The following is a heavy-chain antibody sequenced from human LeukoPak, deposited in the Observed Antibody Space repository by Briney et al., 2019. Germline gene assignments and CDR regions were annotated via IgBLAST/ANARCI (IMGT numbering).Heavy chain of an antibody. CDR2: ISAYNGNT. J-gene: IGHJ4*02. V-gene: IGHV1-18*01. CDR3: ATHRYYYDSSGYTY. CDR1: GYTFTSYG. D-gene: IGHD3-22*01. Sequence: ASVKVSCKASGYTFTSYGISWVRQAPGQGLEWMGWISAYNGNTNYAQKLQGRVTMTTDTSTSTAYMELRSLRSDDTAVYYCATHRYYYDSSGYTYWGQGTLVTVPS.